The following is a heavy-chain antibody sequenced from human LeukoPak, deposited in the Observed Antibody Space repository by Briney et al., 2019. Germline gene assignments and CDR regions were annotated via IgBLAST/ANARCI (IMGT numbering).Heavy chain of an antibody. CDR3: ARATGTWGHDGFDI. V-gene: IGHV1-18*01. Sequence: SVKVSCKAYGYTFMIHGISWLRQAPGQGLEWMGWISGSSSNTNYAQRLQGRVTMSTDTSTTTAYMELRSLRSDDTAVYYCARATGTWGHDGFDIWGQGTMVTVSS. D-gene: IGHD3-16*01. J-gene: IGHJ3*02. CDR2: ISGSSSNT. CDR1: GYTFMIHG.